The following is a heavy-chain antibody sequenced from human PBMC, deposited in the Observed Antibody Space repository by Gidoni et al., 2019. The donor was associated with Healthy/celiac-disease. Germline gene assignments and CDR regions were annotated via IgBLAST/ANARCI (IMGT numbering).Heavy chain of an antibody. D-gene: IGHD4-17*01. CDR3: TTYGDYVGEVDY. J-gene: IGHJ4*02. V-gene: IGHV3-15*01. CDR1: GFTFSNAW. CDR2: IKSKTDGGTA. Sequence: EVQLVESGGGLVKTGGSLRLYCAASGFTFSNAWMSLVRQAPGKGLEWVGRIKSKTDGGTADYAAPVKGRFTISRDDSKNTLYLQMNSLKTEDTAVYYCTTYGDYVGEVDYWGQGTLVTVSS.